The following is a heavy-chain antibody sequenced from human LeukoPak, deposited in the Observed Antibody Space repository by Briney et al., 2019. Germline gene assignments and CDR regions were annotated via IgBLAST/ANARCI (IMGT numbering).Heavy chain of an antibody. D-gene: IGHD5-24*01. CDR2: INHSGST. CDR1: GGSFSGYY. V-gene: IGHV4-34*01. Sequence: ETLSLTCAVYGGSFSGYYWSWIRQPPGKGLEWIGEINHSGSTNYNPSLKSRVTISVDTSKNQFSLKLSSVTAADTAVYYCARLEGWFDPWGQGTLVTVSS. J-gene: IGHJ5*02. CDR3: ARLEGWFDP.